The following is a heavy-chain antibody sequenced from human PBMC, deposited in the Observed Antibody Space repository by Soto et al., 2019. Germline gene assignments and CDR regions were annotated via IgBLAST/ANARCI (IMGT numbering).Heavy chain of an antibody. CDR1: GYTFISYG. D-gene: IGHD6-19*01. J-gene: IGHJ4*02. V-gene: IGHV1-18*01. CDR2: ITVNSGNT. Sequence: QGQLVQSGVEVKKPGASVKVSCKASGYTFISYGIGWVRQAPGQGLEWMGWITVNSGNTTYPQKFQGRVTMTTDTSTSTAYMELRSLTSDDTAVYYCGRGLGGGWYYFDYWGPGTLVTVSS. CDR3: GRGLGGGWYYFDY.